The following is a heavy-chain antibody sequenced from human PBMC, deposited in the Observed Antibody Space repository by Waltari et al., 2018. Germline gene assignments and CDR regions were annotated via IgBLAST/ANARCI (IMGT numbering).Heavy chain of an antibody. Sequence: QVQLVQSGAEVKKPGSSVKVSCKASGGTFSSYAISWVRQAPGQGLEWMGGIIPICGTANYAQKFQGRVTITTDESTSTAYMELSSLRSEDTAVYYCARGRLREAAAAPDAFDIWGQGTMVTVSS. CDR2: IIPICGTA. D-gene: IGHD6-13*01. CDR1: GGTFSSYA. CDR3: ARGRLREAAAAPDAFDI. V-gene: IGHV1-69*05. J-gene: IGHJ3*02.